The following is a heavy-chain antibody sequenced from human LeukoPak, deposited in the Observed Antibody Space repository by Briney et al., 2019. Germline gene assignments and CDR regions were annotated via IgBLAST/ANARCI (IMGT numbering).Heavy chain of an antibody. J-gene: IGHJ4*02. V-gene: IGHV3-11*06. CDR3: ARASSSGWYEGVDY. Sequence: KPGGSLRLSCAASGFTFSDYYMSWIRQAPGKGLEWVSYISSSSSHTNYADSVKGRFTISRDNAKNSLYLQMNSLRAEDTAVYYCARASSSGWYEGVDYWGQGTLVTVSS. CDR1: GFTFSDYY. D-gene: IGHD6-19*01. CDR2: ISSSSSHT.